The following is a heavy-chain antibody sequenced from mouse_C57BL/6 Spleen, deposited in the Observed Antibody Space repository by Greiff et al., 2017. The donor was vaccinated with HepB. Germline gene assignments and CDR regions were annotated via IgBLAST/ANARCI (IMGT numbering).Heavy chain of an antibody. J-gene: IGHJ2*01. Sequence: ESGPGLVKPSQSLSLTCSVTGYSITSGYYWNWIRQFPGNKLEWMGYISYDGSNNYNPSLKNRISITRDTSKNQFFLKLNSVTTEDTATYYCARERYGSSYFDYWGQGTTLTVSS. CDR1: GYSITSGYY. V-gene: IGHV3-6*01. CDR3: ARERYGSSYFDY. CDR2: ISYDGSN. D-gene: IGHD1-1*01.